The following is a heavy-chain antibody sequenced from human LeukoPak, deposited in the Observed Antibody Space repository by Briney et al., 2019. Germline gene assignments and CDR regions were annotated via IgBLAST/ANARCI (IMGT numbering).Heavy chain of an antibody. CDR1: GFTFSSYE. Sequence: PGGSLRLSCVASGFTFSSYEMNWVRQAPGKGLEWLSKISSSGSTIYYADSVKGRFTISRDNSKNTLYLQMNSLRAEDTAVYYCARGRRTMVTPFEYWGQGTLVTVSS. J-gene: IGHJ4*02. CDR2: ISSSGSTI. D-gene: IGHD4/OR15-4a*01. CDR3: ARGRRTMVTPFEY. V-gene: IGHV3-48*03.